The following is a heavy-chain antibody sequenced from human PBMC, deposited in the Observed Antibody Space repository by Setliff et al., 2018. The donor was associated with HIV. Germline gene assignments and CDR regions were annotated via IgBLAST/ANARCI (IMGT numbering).Heavy chain of an antibody. CDR2: INPNNGGR. CDR3: ASAGAWQRNALDT. Sequence: AASVKVSCKASGYTFTDYYIHWVRQAPGQGLEWMGWINPNNGGRSYAQRFLGRVTMTRDTSISTAYMELSRLRSDDTAVYYCASAGAWQRNALDTWGQGTMVTVSS. D-gene: IGHD5-12*01. CDR1: GYTFTDYY. V-gene: IGHV1-2*02. J-gene: IGHJ3*02.